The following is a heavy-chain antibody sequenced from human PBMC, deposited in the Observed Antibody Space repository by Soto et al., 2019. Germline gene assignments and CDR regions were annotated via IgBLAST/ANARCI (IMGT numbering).Heavy chain of an antibody. J-gene: IGHJ4*02. CDR1: GGSISSGGYY. CDR2: IYYSGST. D-gene: IGHD4-17*01. V-gene: IGHV4-31*03. Sequence: QVQLQESGPGLVKPSQTLSLTCTVSGGSISSGGYYWSWIRQHPGKGLEWIGYIYYSGSTYYNPSLKCRVTISVVSSKNQFSQKLGSVTSADAAVYYCARTKGDYGDYGGHYWGQGTLVTVSS. CDR3: ARTKGDYGDYGGHY.